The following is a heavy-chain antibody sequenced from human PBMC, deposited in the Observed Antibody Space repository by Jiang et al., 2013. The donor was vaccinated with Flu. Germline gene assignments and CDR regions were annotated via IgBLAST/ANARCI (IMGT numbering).Heavy chain of an antibody. CDR3: ARQDSSGWYGVDY. V-gene: IGHV4-39*07. CDR2: IYFSGST. D-gene: IGHD6-19*01. J-gene: IGHJ4*02. CDR1: GGSISSSSYY. Sequence: PGLVKPSETLSLTCTVSGGSISSSSYYWVWIRQPPEKGLEWIGSIYFSGSTHYNPSLKSRVTISVDTSNNQFSLKLNSVTAADTAVYYCARQDSSGWYGVDYWGQGTLVTV.